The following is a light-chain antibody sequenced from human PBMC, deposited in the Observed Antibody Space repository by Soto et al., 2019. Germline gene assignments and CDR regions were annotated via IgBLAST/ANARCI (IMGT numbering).Light chain of an antibody. CDR3: SSYTSSSTYV. CDR2: EVS. J-gene: IGLJ1*01. CDR1: TNDIGGYKY. V-gene: IGLV2-14*01. Sequence: QSALTQPASVSGSPGQSITISCTGTTNDIGGYKYVSWYQQHPGKAPKLMIYEVSNRPSGVSNRFSGSKSGTTASLTISGLQAEDEADYYCSSYTSSSTYVFGTGTKVTVL.